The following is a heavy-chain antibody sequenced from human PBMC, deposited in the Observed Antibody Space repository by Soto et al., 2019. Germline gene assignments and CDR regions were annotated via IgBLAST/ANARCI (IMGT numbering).Heavy chain of an antibody. D-gene: IGHD3-10*01. CDR1: GDSVSSSNYY. J-gene: IGHJ4*02. CDR3: ARHLAAAGCYYGY. CDR2: SLHGGNT. Sequence: QLQLQESGPGLVKPSETLSLTCTVSGDSVSSSNYYWGWIRHPPGRGLVWIGSSLHGGNTYYNPSLKSRVTISVDTSKNQFSLKLSSVAASDTAIDYCARHLAAAGCYYGYWGQGTLVTVSS. V-gene: IGHV4-39*01.